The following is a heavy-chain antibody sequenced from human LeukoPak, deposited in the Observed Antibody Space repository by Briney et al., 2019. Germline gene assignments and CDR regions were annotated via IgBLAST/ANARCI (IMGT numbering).Heavy chain of an antibody. Sequence: GGSLRLSCAVSGFTISSHGMHWVRQAPGKGPEWVAMIAYHGNTEYYGDSVKGRFTISRDNSKNTLYLQMDSLRAEDTAVYHCEKDWGSGGWYNYFDPWGQGTLVTVSS. J-gene: IGHJ5*02. CDR3: EKDWGSGGWYNYFDP. CDR2: IAYHGNTE. CDR1: GFTISSHG. D-gene: IGHD6-19*01. V-gene: IGHV3-30*18.